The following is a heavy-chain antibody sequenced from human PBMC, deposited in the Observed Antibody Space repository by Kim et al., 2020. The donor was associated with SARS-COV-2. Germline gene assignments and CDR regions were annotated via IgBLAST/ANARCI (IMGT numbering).Heavy chain of an antibody. Sequence: GSTTYNPSLKSRITISVDTAKNQFSLKLSSVTAADTAVYYCARGSGYYGYWGQGTLVTVSS. J-gene: IGHJ4*02. CDR3: ARGSGYYGY. CDR2: GST. D-gene: IGHD3-22*01. V-gene: IGHV4-34*01.